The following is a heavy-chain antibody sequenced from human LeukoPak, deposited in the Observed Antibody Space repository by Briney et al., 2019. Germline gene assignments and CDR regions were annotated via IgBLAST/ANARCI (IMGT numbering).Heavy chain of an antibody. CDR3: ASRPSIAARPDYYYMDV. Sequence: LRASVKVSCKASGYTFTGYYMHWVRQAPGQGLEWMGWINPNSGGTNYAQKFQGGVTMTRDTSISTAYMELSRLRSDDTAVYYCASRPSIAARPDYYYMDVWGKGTTVTVSS. CDR1: GYTFTGYY. J-gene: IGHJ6*03. V-gene: IGHV1-2*02. D-gene: IGHD6-6*01. CDR2: INPNSGGT.